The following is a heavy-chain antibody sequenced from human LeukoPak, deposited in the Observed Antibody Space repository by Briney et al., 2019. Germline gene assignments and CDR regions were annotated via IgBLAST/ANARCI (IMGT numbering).Heavy chain of an antibody. CDR3: ARDRGSGGSCLFDY. J-gene: IGHJ4*02. CDR2: ISSSGSTI. Sequence: GGSLRLSCAASGFTFSSYEMNWVRQAPGKGLEWASYISSSGSTIYYADSVKGRFTISRDNAKNSLYLQMNSLRAEDTAVYYCARDRGSGGSCLFDYWGQGTLVTVSS. V-gene: IGHV3-48*03. CDR1: GFTFSSYE. D-gene: IGHD2-15*01.